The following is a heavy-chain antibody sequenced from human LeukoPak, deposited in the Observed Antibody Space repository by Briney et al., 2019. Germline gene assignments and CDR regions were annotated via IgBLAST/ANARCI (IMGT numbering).Heavy chain of an antibody. J-gene: IGHJ4*02. CDR1: GGTFSSYA. Sequence: GASVKVSCKASGGTFSSYAISWVRQAPGQGLEWMGGIIPIFGTANYAQKFQGRVTITADESTSTAYMELSSLRSEDTAVYYCARGGAPYYYGSGSSRGQFDYWGQGTLVTVSS. CDR2: IIPIFGTA. D-gene: IGHD3-10*01. V-gene: IGHV1-69*13. CDR3: ARGGAPYYYGSGSSRGQFDY.